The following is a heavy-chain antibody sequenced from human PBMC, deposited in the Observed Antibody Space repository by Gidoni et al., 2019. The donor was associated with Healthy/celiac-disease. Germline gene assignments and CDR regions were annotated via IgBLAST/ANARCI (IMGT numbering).Heavy chain of an antibody. J-gene: IGHJ4*02. CDR3: ARGLAYYYDSSGYYVDY. CDR1: GFTFRTYG. D-gene: IGHD3-22*01. Sequence: QVQLVESGGGVVQPGRSLRLSCAASGFTFRTYGMHWVRQAPGKGLAWVAVIWYDGSNKYYADSVKGRFTISRDNSKNTLYLQMNSLRAEDTAVYYCARGLAYYYDSSGYYVDYWGQGTLVTVSS. CDR2: IWYDGSNK. V-gene: IGHV3-33*01.